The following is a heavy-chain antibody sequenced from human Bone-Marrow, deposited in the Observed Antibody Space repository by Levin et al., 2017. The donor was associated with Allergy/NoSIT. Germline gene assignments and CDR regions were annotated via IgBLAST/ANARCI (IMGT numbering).Heavy chain of an antibody. J-gene: IGHJ6*03. Sequence: GESLKISCAASGFTFSSYSMNWVRQAPGKGLEWVSSISSSSSYIYYADSVKGRFTISRDNAKNSLYLQMNSLRAEDTAVYYCARVPNTIAAAGTTYYYMDVWGKGTTVTVSS. CDR2: ISSSSSYI. CDR3: ARVPNTIAAAGTTYYYMDV. V-gene: IGHV3-21*01. D-gene: IGHD6-13*01. CDR1: GFTFSSYS.